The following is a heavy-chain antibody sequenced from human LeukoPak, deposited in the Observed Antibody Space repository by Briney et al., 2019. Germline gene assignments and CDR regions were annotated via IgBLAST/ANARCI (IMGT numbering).Heavy chain of an antibody. CDR3: AKDSERYGVLEN. CDR2: ISGRADST. D-gene: IGHD4-17*01. CDR1: GFTFDIHA. V-gene: IGHV3-23*01. J-gene: IGHJ4*02. Sequence: GGSLRLSCDASGFTFDIHAMTWVRQGPGKGLEWASTISGRADSTFYADSVKGRFSISRDNSKNTVCLQLNNLRDEDTAVYYCAKDSERYGVLENWGQGTLVSVSA.